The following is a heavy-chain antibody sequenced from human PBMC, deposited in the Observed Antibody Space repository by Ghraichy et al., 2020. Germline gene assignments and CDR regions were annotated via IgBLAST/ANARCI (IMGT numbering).Heavy chain of an antibody. CDR1: GFTFSSYW. D-gene: IGHD2-2*02. CDR2: IKQDGSEK. Sequence: GGSLRLSCAASGFTFSSYWMSWVRQAPGKGLEWVANIKQDGSEKNYVDSVKGRFTISRDNAKNSLYLQVNSLRAEDTAVYYCARASGRAAAISSLFDYWGQGTLVTVSS. CDR3: ARASGRAAAISSLFDY. J-gene: IGHJ4*02. V-gene: IGHV3-7*01.